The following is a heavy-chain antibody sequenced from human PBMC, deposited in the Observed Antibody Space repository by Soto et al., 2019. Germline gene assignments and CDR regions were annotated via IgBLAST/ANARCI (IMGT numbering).Heavy chain of an antibody. D-gene: IGHD6-13*01. J-gene: IGHJ5*02. Sequence: SGPTLVNPTQTLTLTCTFSGFSLSTSGVGVGWIRQPPGKALEWLALIYWDDDKRYSPSLKSRLTITKDTSKNQVVLTMTNMDPVDTATYYCAHSSLPRYSSSWYHNWFDPWGQGTLVTVSS. CDR2: IYWDDDK. CDR1: GFSLSTSGVG. V-gene: IGHV2-5*02. CDR3: AHSSLPRYSSSWYHNWFDP.